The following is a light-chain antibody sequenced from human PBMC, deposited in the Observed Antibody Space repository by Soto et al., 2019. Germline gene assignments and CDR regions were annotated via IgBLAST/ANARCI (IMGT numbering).Light chain of an antibody. J-gene: IGKJ1*01. CDR2: GAS. Sequence: DIQMTQSPSSLSASVGDRVVITWRPSQSINNYLNWYQQKPGRAPKLLIYGASDLQSGVPSRFSGSGSGTDFTLTISSLQPEDFATYYCQQTYNTPPWTFGQGTKVDIK. CDR1: QSINNY. CDR3: QQTYNTPPWT. V-gene: IGKV1-39*01.